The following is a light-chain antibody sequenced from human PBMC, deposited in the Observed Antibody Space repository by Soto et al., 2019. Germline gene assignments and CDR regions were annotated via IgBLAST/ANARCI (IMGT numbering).Light chain of an antibody. CDR2: DLN. J-gene: IGLJ1*01. CDR3: CSYAGSYTYV. V-gene: IGLV2-11*01. Sequence: QSALTQPRSVSGSPGQSVTISCTGTSSVVGNYDYVSWYQHHPGKAPKVMIYDLNKRPSGVPDRFSGSKSGNTAYLTISGLQTEDEADYYCCSYAGSYTYVFGTGTKATVL. CDR1: SSVVGNYDY.